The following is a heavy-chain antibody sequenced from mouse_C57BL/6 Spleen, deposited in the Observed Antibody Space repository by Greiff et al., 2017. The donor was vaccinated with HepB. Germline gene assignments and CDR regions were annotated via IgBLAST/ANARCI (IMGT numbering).Heavy chain of an antibody. J-gene: IGHJ2*01. D-gene: IGHD1-1*01. CDR2: IDPENGDT. Sequence: EVQGVESGAELVRPGASVKLSCTASGFNIKDDYMHWVKQRPEQGLEWIGWIDPENGDTEYASKFQGKATITADTSSNTAYLQLSSLTSEDTAVYYCTTFTTVVALDYWGQGTTLTVSS. CDR1: GFNIKDDY. V-gene: IGHV14-4*01. CDR3: TTFTTVVALDY.